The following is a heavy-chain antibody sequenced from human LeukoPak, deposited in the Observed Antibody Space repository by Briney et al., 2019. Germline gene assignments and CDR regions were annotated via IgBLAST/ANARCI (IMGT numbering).Heavy chain of an antibody. Sequence: SETLSLTCTVSGGSISSSSYYWGWIRQPPGKGLEWIGSIYYSGSTYYNPSLKSRVTISVDTSKNQFSLKLSSVTAADTAVYYRARAPPYYYDSSGYPQGYYFDHWGQGTLVTVSS. V-gene: IGHV4-39*01. CDR1: GGSISSSSYY. CDR3: ARAPPYYYDSSGYPQGYYFDH. D-gene: IGHD3-22*01. CDR2: IYYSGST. J-gene: IGHJ4*02.